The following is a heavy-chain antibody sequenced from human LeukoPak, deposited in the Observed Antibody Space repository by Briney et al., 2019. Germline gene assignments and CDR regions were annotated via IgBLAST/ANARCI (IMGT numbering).Heavy chain of an antibody. CDR3: ARETDYGDLLYGMDV. Sequence: GGSLRLSCVASRFIFTNYAMSWVRQAPGKGLEWVAVIWYDGSNKYYADSVKGRFTISRDNSKNTLYLQMNSLRAEDTAVYYCARETDYGDLLYGMDVWGQGTTVTVSS. D-gene: IGHD4-17*01. CDR1: RFIFTNYA. V-gene: IGHV3-33*08. CDR2: IWYDGSNK. J-gene: IGHJ6*02.